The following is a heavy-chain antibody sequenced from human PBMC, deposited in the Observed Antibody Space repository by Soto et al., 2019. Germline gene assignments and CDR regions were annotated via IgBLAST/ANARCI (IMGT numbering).Heavy chain of an antibody. CDR2: IYYSGTT. J-gene: IGHJ6*02. D-gene: IGHD2-21*01. V-gene: IGHV4-31*02. Sequence: YWIGWVRQMPGKGLEWIGYIYYSGTTYYNPSLKSRVTISVDTSKNQFSLKLSSVTAADTAVYYCAASCVACGGFNYYGMDVWGQGTTVTVS. CDR1: Y. CDR3: AASCVACGGFNYYGMDV.